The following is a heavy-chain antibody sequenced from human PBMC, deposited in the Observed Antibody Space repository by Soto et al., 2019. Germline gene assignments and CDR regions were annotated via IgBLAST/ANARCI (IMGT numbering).Heavy chain of an antibody. Sequence: DVQLLESGGGLVQPGGCLRLSCAASGCTFSTYAMSWVRQAPGKGLEWVSNVGGSGGIIYYADSVKGRFTISRDNPKNTLYLQMNSLRAEDTAVYYCAKGSITAAGYFDSWGQGTLVTVSS. V-gene: IGHV3-23*01. D-gene: IGHD6-13*01. J-gene: IGHJ4*02. CDR1: GCTFSTYA. CDR3: AKGSITAAGYFDS. CDR2: VGGSGGII.